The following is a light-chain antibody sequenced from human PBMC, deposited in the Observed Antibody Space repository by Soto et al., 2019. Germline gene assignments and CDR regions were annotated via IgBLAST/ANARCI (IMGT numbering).Light chain of an antibody. CDR1: QSISIW. Sequence: DIQMTQSPSTLSASVGDRVTITCRASQSISIWLAWYQQKPGKAPKLLIYKASTLESGVPSRFSGSGSGTEFTLTIGGLQPDDFATYYCHQYNSYPWTFGQGTKVEIK. CDR3: HQYNSYPWT. J-gene: IGKJ1*01. CDR2: KAS. V-gene: IGKV1-5*03.